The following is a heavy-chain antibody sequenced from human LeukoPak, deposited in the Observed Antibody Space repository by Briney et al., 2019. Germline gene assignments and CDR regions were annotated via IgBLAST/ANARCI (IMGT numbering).Heavy chain of an antibody. CDR1: GYTFTSYD. V-gene: IGHV1-8*01. Sequence: ASVKVPCKASGYTFTSYDINWVRQATGQGLEWMGWMNPNSGNTGYAQKFQGRVTMTRNTSISTAYMELSSLRSEDTAVYYCARGVITIRNYYYYYGMDVWGQGTTVTVSS. J-gene: IGHJ6*02. D-gene: IGHD3-10*01. CDR2: MNPNSGNT. CDR3: ARGVITIRNYYYYYGMDV.